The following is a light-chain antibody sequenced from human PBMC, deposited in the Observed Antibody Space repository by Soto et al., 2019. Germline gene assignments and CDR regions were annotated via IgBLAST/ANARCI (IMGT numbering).Light chain of an antibody. Sequence: EIVLTQSPATLSLSPGERATLSCRASPSVTNFLAWYQQKHGQAPRLLIYGAFNRATGIPARFSGSGSGTDFTLTISSLEPEDSAVYYCQQRNVWPPVTFGQGTRLEIK. CDR1: PSVTNF. CDR2: GAF. J-gene: IGKJ5*01. V-gene: IGKV3-11*01. CDR3: QQRNVWPPVT.